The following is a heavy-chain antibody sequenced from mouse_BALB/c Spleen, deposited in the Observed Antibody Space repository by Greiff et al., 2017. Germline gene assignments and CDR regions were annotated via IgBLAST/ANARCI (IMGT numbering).Heavy chain of an antibody. CDR1: GFTFSSYA. V-gene: IGHV5-6-5*01. Sequence: EVMLVESGGGLVKPGGSLKLSCAASGFTFSSYAMSWVRQTPEKRLEWVASISSGGSTYYPDSVKGRFTISRDNARNILYLQMSSLKSEDTAMYYCARHLAYWGQGTLVTVSA. J-gene: IGHJ3*01. CDR2: ISSGGST. CDR3: ARHLAY.